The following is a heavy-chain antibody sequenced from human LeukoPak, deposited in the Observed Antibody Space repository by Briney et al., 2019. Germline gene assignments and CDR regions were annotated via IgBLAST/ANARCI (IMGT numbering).Heavy chain of an antibody. Sequence: ASVKVSCKASGGTFSSYAISWVRQAPGQGLEWMGGIIPIFGTANYAQKFQGRVTITADESTSTAYMEPSSLRSEDTAVYYCATDDVVATREDWGQGTLVTVSS. CDR3: ATDDVVATRED. J-gene: IGHJ4*02. CDR2: IIPIFGTA. D-gene: IGHD5-12*01. CDR1: GGTFSSYA. V-gene: IGHV1-69*01.